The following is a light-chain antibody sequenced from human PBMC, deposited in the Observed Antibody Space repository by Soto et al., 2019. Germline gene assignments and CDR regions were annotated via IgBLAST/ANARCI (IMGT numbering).Light chain of an antibody. CDR3: PSYDSSLGAVV. V-gene: IGLV1-40*01. CDR2: GYI. Sequence: QSVLTQPPSVSGAPGQRVNFSCTGSSSNIGEDYDVHWYRQLPGTAPKLLIYGYINRPSRVPERFSGSKSGTSASLVITALQAEDEGHYFCPSYDSSLGAVVFGGGTQLTVL. J-gene: IGLJ2*01. CDR1: SSNIGEDYD.